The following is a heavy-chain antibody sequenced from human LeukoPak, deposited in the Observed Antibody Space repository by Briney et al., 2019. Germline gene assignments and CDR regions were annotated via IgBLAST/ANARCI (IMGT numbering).Heavy chain of an antibody. CDR3: AREATTVVTGGDY. Sequence: SETLSLTCTVSGGSISSGGYYWSWIRQHPGKGLEWIGYIYYSGSTYYNPSLKSRVTISVDTSKNQFSLKLSSVTAADTAVYYCAREATTVVTGGDYWGQGTLVTVSS. CDR2: IYYSGST. V-gene: IGHV4-31*03. CDR1: GGSISSGGYY. J-gene: IGHJ4*02. D-gene: IGHD4-23*01.